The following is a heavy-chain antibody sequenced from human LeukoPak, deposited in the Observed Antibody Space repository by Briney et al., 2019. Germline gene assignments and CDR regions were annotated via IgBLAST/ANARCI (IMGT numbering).Heavy chain of an antibody. D-gene: IGHD6-13*01. CDR3: ASLTAYSSSREDY. J-gene: IGHJ4*02. Sequence: SETLSLTCTVSGGSISSYYWSWLRQPPGKGLEWIGYIYYSGSTNYNPSLKSRVTISVDTSKNQFSLKLSSVTAADTAVYYCASLTAYSSSREDYWGQGTLVTVSS. V-gene: IGHV4-59*01. CDR2: IYYSGST. CDR1: GGSISSYY.